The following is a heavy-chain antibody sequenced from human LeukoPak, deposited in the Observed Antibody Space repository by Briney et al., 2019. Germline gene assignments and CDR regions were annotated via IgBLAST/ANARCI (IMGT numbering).Heavy chain of an antibody. V-gene: IGHV3-23*01. J-gene: IGHJ4*02. D-gene: IGHD3/OR15-3a*01. Sequence: PGVSLRLSCAASGFTMSNYGVSWVRQAPGKGLEWVSGIRSAVDTTHYADSVKGRFIISRDNSKNTLSLQLNSLRPEDTALYYCAKHFCTGLDCSLFDSWGQGTLVTVSS. CDR3: AKHFCTGLDCSLFDS. CDR2: IRSAVDTT. CDR1: GFTMSNYG.